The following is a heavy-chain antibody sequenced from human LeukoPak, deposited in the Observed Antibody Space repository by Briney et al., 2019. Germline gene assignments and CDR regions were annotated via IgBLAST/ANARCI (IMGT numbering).Heavy chain of an antibody. J-gene: IGHJ4*02. V-gene: IGHV1-2*02. D-gene: IGHD6-19*01. CDR3: APRIAVAGSDFDY. Sequence: ASVKVSRKASGYTFTGYYMHWVRQAPGQGLEWMGWINPNSGGTNYAQKFQGRVTMTRDTSISTAYMELSRLRSDDTAVYYCAPRIAVAGSDFDYWGQGTLVTVSS. CDR1: GYTFTGYY. CDR2: INPNSGGT.